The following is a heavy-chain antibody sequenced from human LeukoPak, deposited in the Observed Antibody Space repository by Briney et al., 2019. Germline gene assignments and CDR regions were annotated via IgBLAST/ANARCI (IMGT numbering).Heavy chain of an antibody. J-gene: IGHJ3*02. V-gene: IGHV4-59*01. Sequence: SETLSLTCAVYGGSFSDYYGRWLRQPPGKGVEGIGYIYYSGSTNYNPSLKSRVTISLDTSGNQLSLKLTSVTAADTAVYYCARDPKWRATTGTTAAFDIWGQGTMVTVSS. CDR1: GGSFSDYY. CDR2: IYYSGST. D-gene: IGHD1-1*01. CDR3: ARDPKWRATTGTTAAFDI.